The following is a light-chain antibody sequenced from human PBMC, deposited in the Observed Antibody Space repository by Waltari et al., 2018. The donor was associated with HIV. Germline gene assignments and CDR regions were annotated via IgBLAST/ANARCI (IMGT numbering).Light chain of an antibody. CDR3: QAWDSSNAV. CDR1: QLAEKS. CDR2: QDS. V-gene: IGLV3-1*01. J-gene: IGLJ2*01. Sequence: SSYLTQPPSVSVSPVQTAYISFSVDQLAEKSAYWYQHKPGESPVLVIYQDSKRPSGIPERFSGSNSGNTATLTIRGTQAMDEADYYCQAWDSSNAVFGGETKLTVL.